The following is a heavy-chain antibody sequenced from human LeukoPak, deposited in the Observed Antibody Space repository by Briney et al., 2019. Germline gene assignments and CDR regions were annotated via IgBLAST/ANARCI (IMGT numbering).Heavy chain of an antibody. CDR1: GYTFTSYG. D-gene: IGHD6-19*01. CDR3: ARDRGAWSTVADSFDC. J-gene: IGHJ4*02. Sequence: ASVKVSCKASGYTFTSYGISWVRQAPGLGFEWMGWISANNGNTFYAQKLQGRVTMTTDTSTNTAYMELRSLRSDDTAVYYCARDRGAWSTVADSFDCWGQGTLITVSS. V-gene: IGHV1-18*01. CDR2: ISANNGNT.